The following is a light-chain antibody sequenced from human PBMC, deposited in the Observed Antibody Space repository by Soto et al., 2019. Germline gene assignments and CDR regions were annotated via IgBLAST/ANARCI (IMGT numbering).Light chain of an antibody. CDR3: QSADISGSSV. J-gene: IGLJ1*01. Sequence: LTQPPSASGSPGQSVTISCTGTKNDIGVYDFVSWYQQKPGQAPVLVISKDRERPSGIPERFSASTSGTTVTLTISGVQAEDEADYFCQSADISGSSVFGTGTKLTVL. V-gene: IGLV3-25*02. CDR2: KDR. CDR1: DIGVYDF.